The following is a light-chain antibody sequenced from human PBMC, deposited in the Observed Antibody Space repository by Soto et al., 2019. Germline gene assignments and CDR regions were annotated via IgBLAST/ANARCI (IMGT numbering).Light chain of an antibody. CDR3: QQRSTWPRLS. V-gene: IGKV3-11*01. J-gene: IGKJ4*01. CDR2: EAS. CDR1: QAISTY. Sequence: VLTQSPATLSLSPGNRAALSCRASQAISTYLAWYQQKPGQAPRLLVYEASYRAPGVPDRFSGSGSGTDFTLTISSLVPEDFAVYYCQQRSTWPRLSFGGGTRVDIK.